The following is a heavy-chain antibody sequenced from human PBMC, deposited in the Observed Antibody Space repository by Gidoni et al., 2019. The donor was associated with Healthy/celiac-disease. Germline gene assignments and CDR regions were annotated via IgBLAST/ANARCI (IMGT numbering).Heavy chain of an antibody. CDR1: GFTFSSYS. Sequence: EVQLVESGGGLVKPGGSLRLSCAASGFTFSSYSMNWVRQAPGKGLEWVSSISSSSSYIYYADSVKGRFTISRDNAKNSLYLQMNSLRAEDTAVYYCARPHYGDYGYYYYYYGMDVWGQGTTVTVSS. V-gene: IGHV3-21*01. CDR3: ARPHYGDYGYYYYYYGMDV. CDR2: ISSSSSYI. J-gene: IGHJ6*02. D-gene: IGHD4-17*01.